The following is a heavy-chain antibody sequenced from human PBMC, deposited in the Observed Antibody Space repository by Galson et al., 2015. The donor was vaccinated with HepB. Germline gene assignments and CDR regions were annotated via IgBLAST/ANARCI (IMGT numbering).Heavy chain of an antibody. D-gene: IGHD3-16*01. V-gene: IGHV3-33*01. CDR3: ARDLGFGLDY. CDR2: IWYDGSIE. J-gene: IGHJ4*02. Sequence: SLRLSCAASGFTFSSYGMYWVRQAPGKGLEWVAVIWYDGSIEYYRDSVRGRFTVSRENSRNTLYLQMRSLRAEDTAVYYCARDLGFGLDYWGQGTLVTVSS. CDR1: GFTFSSYG.